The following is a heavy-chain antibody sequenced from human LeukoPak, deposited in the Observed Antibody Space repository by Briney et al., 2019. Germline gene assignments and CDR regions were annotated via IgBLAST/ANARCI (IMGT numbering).Heavy chain of an antibody. Sequence: TSETLSLTCTVSSGSISSYYWSWIRQPAGKGLGWIGRIYTNGNTNYNPSLKSRVTMSVDTSKNQFSLKLTSMTAADTAVYYCARGQYGSGIDYWGQGTLVTVSS. D-gene: IGHD3-10*01. J-gene: IGHJ4*02. CDR2: IYTNGNT. CDR3: ARGQYGSGIDY. CDR1: SGSISSYY. V-gene: IGHV4-4*07.